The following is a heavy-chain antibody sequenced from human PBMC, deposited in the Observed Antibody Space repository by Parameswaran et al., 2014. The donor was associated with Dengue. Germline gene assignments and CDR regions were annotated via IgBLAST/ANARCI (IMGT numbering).Heavy chain of an antibody. J-gene: IGHJ6*02. Sequence: WVRQAPGQGLECMGGIIPTFDTAKYAEKFQGRLTITADESTSTVYLELTGLRSEDTAVYYCATDNMYFNLWSGFYSGHYFGMDVWGQGTTVTVSS. CDR2: IIPTFDTA. D-gene: IGHD3-3*01. CDR3: ATDNMYFNLWSGFYSGHYFGMDV. V-gene: IGHV1-69*01.